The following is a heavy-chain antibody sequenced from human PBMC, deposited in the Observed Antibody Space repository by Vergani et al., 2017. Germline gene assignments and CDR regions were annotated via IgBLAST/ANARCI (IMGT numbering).Heavy chain of an antibody. V-gene: IGHV1-24*01. J-gene: IGHJ6*02. CDR1: GYTLTELS. Sequence: QVQLVQSGAEVKKPGASVKVSCKVSGYTLTELSMHWVRQAPGKGLEWMGGFDPEDGETIYAQKFQGRVTMTEDTSTDTAYMELSSLGSEDTAVDYCATNPGGEGFYYYGMDVWGQGTTVTVSS. D-gene: IGHD1-26*01. CDR2: FDPEDGET. CDR3: ATNPGGEGFYYYGMDV.